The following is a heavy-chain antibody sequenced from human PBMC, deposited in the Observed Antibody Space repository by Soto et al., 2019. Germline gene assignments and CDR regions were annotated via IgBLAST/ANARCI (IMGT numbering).Heavy chain of an antibody. J-gene: IGHJ4*02. Sequence: SETLSLTCTVSGASISSYFWSWIRQPPGKGLEWVAYVSYSGSPHYNPSLQSRVTVSVDTSKSQFSLEVTSLTAADTAVYYCARGGPVQLWAFDYWGQGSLVTVSS. CDR1: GASISSYF. CDR3: ARGGPVQLWAFDY. D-gene: IGHD5-18*01. V-gene: IGHV4-59*01. CDR2: VSYSGSP.